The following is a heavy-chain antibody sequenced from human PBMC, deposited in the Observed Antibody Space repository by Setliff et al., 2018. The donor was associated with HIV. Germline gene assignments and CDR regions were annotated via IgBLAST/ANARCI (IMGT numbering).Heavy chain of an antibody. D-gene: IGHD3-10*01. V-gene: IGHV4-39*01. J-gene: IGHJ3*01. CDR2: IFYSGST. Sequence: PSETLSLTCTASGGSISSSHYFWGWIRQPPGKGLEWIGTIFYSGSTYYNPSLKSRVTMSMDKSKNQFSLKLTSMTAADTAIYYCATSPYGSGGYQTLSWGQGTMVTVSS. CDR3: ATSPYGSGGYQTLS. CDR1: GGSISSSHYF.